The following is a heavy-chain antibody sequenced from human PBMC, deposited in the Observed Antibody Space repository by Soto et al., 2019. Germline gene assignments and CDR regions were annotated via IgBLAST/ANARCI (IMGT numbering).Heavy chain of an antibody. V-gene: IGHV1-18*01. CDR1: GYTFTSYG. Sequence: VQLVQSGAEVKKPGASVKVSCKASGYTFTSYGISWVRQAPGLGLEWMGWTRAYNGNTYYAQKLPGRVTLTTDTSTSTAYMELRSLRSADTSVYSCARDLPIMDDWGQGTTVTVSS. CDR3: ARDLPIMDD. D-gene: IGHD3-9*01. CDR2: TRAYNGNT. J-gene: IGHJ6*02.